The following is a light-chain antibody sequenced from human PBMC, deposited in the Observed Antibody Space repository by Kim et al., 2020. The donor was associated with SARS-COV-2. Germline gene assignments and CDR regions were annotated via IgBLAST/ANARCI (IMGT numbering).Light chain of an antibody. V-gene: IGLV1-51*01. J-gene: IGLJ2*01. CDR1: NSNMGNNY. Sequence: GQKVTLYGSGSNSNMGNNYVSWYQQLPGTAPKLLIYDNNKRPSGIPDRFSGSKSGTSATLGITGLQTGDEADYYCGTWDSSLSAVVFGGGTQLTVL. CDR2: DNN. CDR3: GTWDSSLSAVV.